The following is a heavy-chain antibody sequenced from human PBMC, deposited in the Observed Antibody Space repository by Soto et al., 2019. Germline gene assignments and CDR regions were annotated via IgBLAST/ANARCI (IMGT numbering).Heavy chain of an antibody. V-gene: IGHV2-5*02. CDR3: AHSRNLITVAAQVGHFDY. Sequence: QIALKESGPTLVKPTQTITLTCSLSGFSLTTAEVGVGWVRQPPGEALEWLALIYWDDDERYSPSLKTRLTITKDPSKNQVVLTTTNMAPVDTATYYCAHSRNLITVAAQVGHFDYWGQGTLVTVSS. CDR1: GFSLTTAEVG. CDR2: IYWDDDE. D-gene: IGHD3-22*01. J-gene: IGHJ4*02.